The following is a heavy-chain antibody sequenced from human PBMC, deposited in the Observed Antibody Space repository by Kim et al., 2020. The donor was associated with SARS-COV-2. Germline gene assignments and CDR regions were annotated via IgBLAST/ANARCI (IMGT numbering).Heavy chain of an antibody. CDR2: ISAYNGNT. Sequence: ASVKVSCKASGYTFTSYGISWVRQAPGQGLEWMGWISAYNGNTNYAQKLQGRVTMTTDTSTSTAYMELRSLRSDDTAVYYCARDIYWEDYGDYAGSPRRDYWGQGTLVTVSS. J-gene: IGHJ4*02. D-gene: IGHD4-17*01. CDR1: GYTFTSYG. CDR3: ARDIYWEDYGDYAGSPRRDY. V-gene: IGHV1-18*01.